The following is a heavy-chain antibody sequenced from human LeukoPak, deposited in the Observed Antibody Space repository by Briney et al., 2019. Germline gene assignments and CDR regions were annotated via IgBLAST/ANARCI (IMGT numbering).Heavy chain of an antibody. V-gene: IGHV3-7*01. CDR3: ATMERLCRVSNCQSDAFNI. CDR1: GFTFSNYW. Sequence: GGSLRLSCAASGFTFSNYWLTWVRQAPGKGLEWVANIKQDGSDKYYVGSVRGRFTISRDNAKNSLYLQMNGLRAADTAVYYCATMERLCRVSNCQSDAFNIWGQGTMVTVSS. J-gene: IGHJ3*02. CDR2: IKQDGSDK. D-gene: IGHD1-1*01.